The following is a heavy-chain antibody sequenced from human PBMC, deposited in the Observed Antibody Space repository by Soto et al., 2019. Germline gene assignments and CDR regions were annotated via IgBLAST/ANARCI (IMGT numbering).Heavy chain of an antibody. CDR3: ARGRDEYKSGNV. D-gene: IGHD1-1*01. CDR2: IHPSGST. V-gene: IGHV4-34*01. Sequence: QVQLQQWGAGLLKPSETLSLTCAVSGGSLSDYYWPWIRQSPGKGLEWIGEIHPSGSTYYNPSLRSRVTISVDTSKNQFSLKLTSLTAADTAIYYCARGRDEYKSGNVWGHGTTVTVSS. CDR1: GGSLSDYY. J-gene: IGHJ6*02.